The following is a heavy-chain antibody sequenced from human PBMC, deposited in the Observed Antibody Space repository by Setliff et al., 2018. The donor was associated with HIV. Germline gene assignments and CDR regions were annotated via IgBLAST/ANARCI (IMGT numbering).Heavy chain of an antibody. D-gene: IGHD6-19*01. CDR2: IWYDGSQK. V-gene: IGHV3-30*02. Sequence: GGSLRLSCAASGFSFRDYGMNWVRQAPGKGLEWVAFIWYDGSQKYYVDSARGRFSISRDNTRDTLYLQMNSLRTEDTAVYYCAKDISGWFSRQGSDYWGQGTLVTVSS. CDR3: AKDISGWFSRQGSDY. J-gene: IGHJ4*02. CDR1: GFSFRDYG.